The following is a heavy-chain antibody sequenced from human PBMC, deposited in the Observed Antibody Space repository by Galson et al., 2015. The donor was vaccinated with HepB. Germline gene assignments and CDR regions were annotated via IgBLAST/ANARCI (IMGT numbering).Heavy chain of an antibody. CDR3: VMVGYSSSWYVDY. D-gene: IGHD6-13*01. V-gene: IGHV1-46*01. CDR2: INPSGGST. Sequence: SCAASGYTFTSYYMHWVRQAPGQGLEWMGIINPSGGSTSYAQKFQGRVTMTRDTSTSTVYMELSSLRSEDTAVYYCVMVGYSSSWYVDYWGQGTLVTVSS. CDR1: GYTFTSYY. J-gene: IGHJ4*02.